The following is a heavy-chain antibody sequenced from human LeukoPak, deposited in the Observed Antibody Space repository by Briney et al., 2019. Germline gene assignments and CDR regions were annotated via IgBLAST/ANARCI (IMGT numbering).Heavy chain of an antibody. CDR2: INHSGST. D-gene: IGHD1-26*01. Sequence: SETLSLTCAVYGVSFSYFYWSWIRQPPGKGLEWIGEINHSGSTNYNPSLKSRVTISVDTSKNQFSLKLASVTAADAAVYYCATREIWGRGTLVTVSS. V-gene: IGHV4-34*01. CDR3: ATREI. J-gene: IGHJ4*02. CDR1: GVSFSYFY.